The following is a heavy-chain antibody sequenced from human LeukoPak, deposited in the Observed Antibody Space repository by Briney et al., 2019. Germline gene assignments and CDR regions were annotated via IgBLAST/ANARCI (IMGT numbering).Heavy chain of an antibody. V-gene: IGHV4-34*01. Sequence: SETLSLTCAVYGGSFSGYYWSWIRQPPGKGLEWIGSMYYRGSTYHNPSLKSRVTISVDTSKNQFSLKLSSVTAADTAVYYCATTTIRLGYWGQGTLVTVSS. CDR1: GGSFSGYY. CDR2: MYYRGST. CDR3: ATTTIRLGY. J-gene: IGHJ4*02. D-gene: IGHD1-26*01.